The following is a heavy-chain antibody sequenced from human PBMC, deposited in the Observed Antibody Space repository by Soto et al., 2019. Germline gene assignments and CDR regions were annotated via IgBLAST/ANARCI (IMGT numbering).Heavy chain of an antibody. CDR3: ARERIAARLYYYYGMDV. CDR1: GGTFSSYA. CDR2: IIPIFGTA. J-gene: IGHJ6*02. Sequence: QVQLVQSGAEVKKPGSSVKVSCKASGGTFSSYAISWVRQAPGQGLEWMGGIIPIFGTAYYAQKFQGRVTITADESTSTAYMELSSLRSEDTAVYYCARERIAARLYYYYGMDVWGQGTTVTVSS. D-gene: IGHD6-6*01. V-gene: IGHV1-69*12.